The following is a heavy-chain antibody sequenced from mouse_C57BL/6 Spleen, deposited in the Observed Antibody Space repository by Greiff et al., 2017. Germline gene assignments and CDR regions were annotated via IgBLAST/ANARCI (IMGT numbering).Heavy chain of an antibody. D-gene: IGHD1-1*01. J-gene: IGHJ2*01. CDR1: GYTFTSYW. CDR3: ARGGYGSSYDY. V-gene: IGHV1-69*01. Sequence: QVQLQQPGAELVRPGSSVKLSCTASGYTFTSYWMHWVKQRPGQGLEWIGEIDPSDSYTNYNQKFKGKSTLTVDKSSSTAYMQLSSLTSEDSAVYYCARGGYGSSYDYWGQGTTLTVSS. CDR2: IDPSDSYT.